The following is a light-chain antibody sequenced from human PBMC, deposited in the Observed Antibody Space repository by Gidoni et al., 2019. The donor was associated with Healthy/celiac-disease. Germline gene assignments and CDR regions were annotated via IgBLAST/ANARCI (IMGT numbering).Light chain of an antibody. V-gene: IGKV4-1*01. Sequence: DIVMPQSPDSLAVSLGERATINCKSSQSVLDSSNKKNYLAWYQQKPGQPPKLLIYWASTRESGVPDRFSGSGSGTDFTLTISSLQAEDVAVYYCQQYYSTPTWTFGQXTKVEIK. J-gene: IGKJ1*01. CDR1: QSVLDSSNKKNY. CDR3: QQYYSTPTWT. CDR2: WAS.